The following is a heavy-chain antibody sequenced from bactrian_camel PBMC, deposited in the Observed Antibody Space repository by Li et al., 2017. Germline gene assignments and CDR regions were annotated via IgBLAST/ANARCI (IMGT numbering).Heavy chain of an antibody. D-gene: IGHD4*01. Sequence: QVQLVESGGGSVQAGGSLRLSCAASRYSNCMGWFRQAPGKEREGVAVIRAGGGIMDYADSVKGRFTISRDNTKNMLYLQMNSLKSEDTALYYCATGRDYSDYVLPFNDWGQETQVTVS. V-gene: IGHV3S1*01. J-gene: IGHJ4*01. CDR2: IRAGGGIM. CDR3: ATGRDYSDYVLPFND. CDR1: RYSNC.